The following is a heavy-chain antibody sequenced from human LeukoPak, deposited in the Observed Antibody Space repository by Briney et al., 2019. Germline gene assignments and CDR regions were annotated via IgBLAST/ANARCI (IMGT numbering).Heavy chain of an antibody. CDR1: GYTFTSYG. Sequence: ASVKVSCKASGYTFTSYGISWVRQAPGQGLEWMGWISAYNGNTNYAQKLQGRVTMTTDTSTSTAYTELRSLRSDDTAVYYCARDQEVVGARPIDYWGQGTLVTVSS. CDR3: ARDQEVVGARPIDY. D-gene: IGHD1-26*01. CDR2: ISAYNGNT. V-gene: IGHV1-18*01. J-gene: IGHJ4*02.